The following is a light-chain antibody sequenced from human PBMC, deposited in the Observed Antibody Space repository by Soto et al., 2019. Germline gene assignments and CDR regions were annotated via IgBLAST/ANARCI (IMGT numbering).Light chain of an antibody. V-gene: IGLV2-14*01. CDR3: TSYTSSSPLSYV. CDR1: SSDVGGYNY. J-gene: IGLJ1*01. Sequence: QSVLTQPASVSGSPGQSITISCTGTSSDVGGYNYVSWYQQHPGKAPKLMIYDVSNRPSGVSNRFSGSKSGNTASLTISGPQAEDESVFYSTSYTSSSPLSYVSEPGTKLPVL. CDR2: DVS.